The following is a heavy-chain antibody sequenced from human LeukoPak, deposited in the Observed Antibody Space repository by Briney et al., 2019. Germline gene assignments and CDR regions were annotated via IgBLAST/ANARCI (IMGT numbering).Heavy chain of an antibody. Sequence: SETLSLTCTVSGDSIRTYYWSWIRQPPGKGPEWIGYIYYSGSTNYNPSLKSRVTISVDTSKNQFSLKLNSVTAADTAVYYCARGCSSGTCPLDYWGQGTLVNVSS. CDR1: GDSIRTYY. D-gene: IGHD2-15*01. CDR2: IYYSGST. CDR3: ARGCSSGTCPLDY. V-gene: IGHV4-59*01. J-gene: IGHJ4*02.